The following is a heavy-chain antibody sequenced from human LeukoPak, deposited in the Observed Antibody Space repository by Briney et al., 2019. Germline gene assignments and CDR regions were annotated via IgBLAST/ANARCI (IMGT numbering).Heavy chain of an antibody. D-gene: IGHD2-15*01. J-gene: IGHJ5*02. CDR2: FDPEDGET. CDR3: ATVPRYCSGGSCYSGWFDP. CDR1: GYTLTELS. V-gene: IGHV1-24*01. Sequence: GASVKVSCKVSGYTLTELSMHWVRQAPGKGLEWMGGFDPEDGETIYAQKFQGRVTMTEDTSTDTAYMELSSLRSEDTAVYYCATVPRYCSGGSCYSGWFDPWGQGTLVTVSS.